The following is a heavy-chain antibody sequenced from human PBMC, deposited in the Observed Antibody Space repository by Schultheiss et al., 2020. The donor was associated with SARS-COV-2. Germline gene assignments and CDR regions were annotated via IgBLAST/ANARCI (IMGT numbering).Heavy chain of an antibody. J-gene: IGHJ5*02. CDR3: ARDDSRGYYSWNWFDP. D-gene: IGHD3-22*01. Sequence: GESLKISCAASGFTFSSYAMHWVRQAPGKGLEWVAVISYDGSNKYYADSVKGRFTISRDNAKNSLYLQMNSLRVEDTAVYYCARDDSRGYYSWNWFDPWGQGTLVTVSS. CDR2: ISYDGSNK. CDR1: GFTFSSYA. V-gene: IGHV3-30*07.